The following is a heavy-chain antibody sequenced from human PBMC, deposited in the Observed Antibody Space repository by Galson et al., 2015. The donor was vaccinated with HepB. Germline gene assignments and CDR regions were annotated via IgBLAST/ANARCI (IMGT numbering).Heavy chain of an antibody. CDR2: INPNSGGT. J-gene: IGHJ5*02. CDR1: GYTFTGYY. V-gene: IGHV1-2*02. Sequence: SVKVSCKASGYTFTGYYMHWVRQAPGQGLEWMGWINPNSGGTNYAQKFQGRVTMTRDTSISTAYMELSRLRSDDTAVYYCARGPAHAITIFGVPPRVGFDPWGQGTLVTVSS. D-gene: IGHD3-3*01. CDR3: ARGPAHAITIFGVPPRVGFDP.